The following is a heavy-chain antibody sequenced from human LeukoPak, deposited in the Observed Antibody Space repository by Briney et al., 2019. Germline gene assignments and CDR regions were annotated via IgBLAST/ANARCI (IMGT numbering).Heavy chain of an antibody. CDR3: ARNYYDSSGYYIDQFYFDS. D-gene: IGHD3-22*01. CDR1: GGSISNSNFY. Sequence: SETLSLTCTVSGGSISNSNFYCGRIRQPPGKGLEWLGSMYYTGNTYYQPSLRGRLSISLDTSKNLFSLRLSSVTAADTAVYYCARNYYDSSGYYIDQFYFDSWGQGTLVTVSS. V-gene: IGHV4-39*07. J-gene: IGHJ4*02. CDR2: MYYTGNT.